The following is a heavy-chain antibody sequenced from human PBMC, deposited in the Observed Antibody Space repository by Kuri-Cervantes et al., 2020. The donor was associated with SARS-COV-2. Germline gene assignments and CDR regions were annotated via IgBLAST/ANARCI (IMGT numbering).Heavy chain of an antibody. V-gene: IGHV1-2*04. J-gene: IGHJ6*02. CDR2: INPNSGGT. CDR1: GYTFTGYY. CDR3: ARASVRGIIITYHSYGMDV. Sequence: ASVKVSCKASGYTFTGYYMHWVRQAPGQGLEWMGWINPNSGGTNYAQKFQGWVTMTRDTSIGTAYMELSRLRSDDTAVYYCARASVRGIIITYHSYGMDVWGQGTTVTVSS. D-gene: IGHD3-10*01.